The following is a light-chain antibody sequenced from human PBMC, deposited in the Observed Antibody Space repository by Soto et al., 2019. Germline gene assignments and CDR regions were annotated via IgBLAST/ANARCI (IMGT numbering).Light chain of an antibody. CDR1: QSVSSSY. J-gene: IGKJ4*01. CDR2: GAS. V-gene: IGKV3-20*01. Sequence: EFVLTQSPGTLSLSPGERATLSCRASQSVSSSYLAWYQQKPGQAPRILIYGASTRATGIPDRFSSSGSGTDFTLTISRLEPEDFALYYCQQYGSSPPLTFGGGTKVEIK. CDR3: QQYGSSPPLT.